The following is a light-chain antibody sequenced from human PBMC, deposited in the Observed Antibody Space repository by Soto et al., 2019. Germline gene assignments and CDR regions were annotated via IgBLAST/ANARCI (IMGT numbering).Light chain of an antibody. CDR1: QGVGSN. V-gene: IGKV3-15*01. CDR2: AAS. J-gene: IGKJ2*01. Sequence: EIVMTQSPGTLSVSPGERATLSCRASQGVGSNLAWYQQRPGQAPRLLIYAASTRATDIPARFTGRGSGTEFTLTISSLQSEDFAVYFCQQYGSSPPTFGQGTKVEIK. CDR3: QQYGSSPPT.